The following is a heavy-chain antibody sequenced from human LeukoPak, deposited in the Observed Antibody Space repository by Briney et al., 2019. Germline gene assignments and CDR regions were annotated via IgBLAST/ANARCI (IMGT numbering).Heavy chain of an antibody. V-gene: IGHV4-39*07. Sequence: SETLSLTCIVSGDSINNRNYYWDWVRQPPGKGLEWIGIISDSGATFYNPSLKSRLSISIDTSKNQFSLKLSSVTAADTAVYFCARGITDSIWYLDYWGQGTLVTVSS. CDR2: ISDSGAT. CDR1: GDSINNRNYY. J-gene: IGHJ4*02. CDR3: ARGITDSIWYLDY. D-gene: IGHD3-22*01.